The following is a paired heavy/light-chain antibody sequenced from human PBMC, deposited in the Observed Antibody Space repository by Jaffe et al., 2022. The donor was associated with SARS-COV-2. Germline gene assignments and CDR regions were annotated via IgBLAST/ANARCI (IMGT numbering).Light chain of an antibody. CDR3: SSYAGSNNFV. V-gene: IGLV2-8*01. Sequence: QSALTQPPSASGSPGQSVTISCTGTSSDVGGYNYVSWYQQHPGKAPKFMIYEVNKRPSGVPDRFSGSKSGNTASLTVSGLQAEDEADYYCSSYAGSNNFVFGTGTRVTVL. CDR1: SSDVGGYNY. J-gene: IGLJ1*01. CDR2: EVN.
Heavy chain of an antibody. CDR1: GFTFSNFA. V-gene: IGHV3-23*01. D-gene: IGHD6-19*01. CDR3: AKSPYSSGWYGAFDI. CDR2: IGGSGGST. J-gene: IGHJ3*02. Sequence: EVQLLESGGGLEQPGGSLRLSCAASGFTFSNFAMTWVRQAPGKGLEWVSVIGGSGGSTYYVDSAKGRFTISRDNSKNTLYLQMNSLRAEDTAVYYCAKSPYSSGWYGAFDIWGQGTMVTVSS.